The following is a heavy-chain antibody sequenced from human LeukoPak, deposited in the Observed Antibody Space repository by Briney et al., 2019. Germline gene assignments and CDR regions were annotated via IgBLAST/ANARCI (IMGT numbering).Heavy chain of an antibody. J-gene: IGHJ4*02. D-gene: IGHD4-17*01. CDR1: GFTFSDYY. V-gene: IGHV3-33*06. Sequence: GGSLRLSCAASGFTFSDYYMSWIRQAPGKGLEWVAVIWYDGSNQYYADSVRGRFTISRDNSKNTLHLQMNSLRAEDTAAYYCVKSGPDFGDLPSEYYFDFWGQGTLVTVSS. CDR2: IWYDGSNQ. CDR3: VKSGPDFGDLPSEYYFDF.